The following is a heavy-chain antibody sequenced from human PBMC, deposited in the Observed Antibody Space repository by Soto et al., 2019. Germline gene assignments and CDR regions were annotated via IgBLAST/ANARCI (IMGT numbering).Heavy chain of an antibody. J-gene: IGHJ6*02. V-gene: IGHV4-31*03. Sequence: QVQLQQSGPGLVKASQTLSLTCTVSGGSIINSGYYWNWIRQHPGKGLEWVGYIYYSGETSYNPSLKGRLTISVDTSKNRFSLNLSSVTAADTAVYYCARDRGGENYYYGMDVWGQGTTVTVSS. CDR3: ARDRGGENYYYGMDV. CDR1: GGSIINSGYY. CDR2: IYYSGET. D-gene: IGHD3-16*01.